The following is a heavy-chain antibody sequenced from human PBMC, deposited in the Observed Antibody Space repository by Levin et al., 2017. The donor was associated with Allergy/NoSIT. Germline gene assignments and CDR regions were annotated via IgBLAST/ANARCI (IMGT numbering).Heavy chain of an antibody. J-gene: IGHJ4*02. Sequence: GESLKISCAASGFTFSDAWMSWVRQAPGKGLEWVGRIKSKSGGGTADYAAPVKGRFTLSRDDSTNTLFLQMNSLKTEDTAVYYCTTDVGDSWYTPPYDNWGRGTLVTVSS. V-gene: IGHV3-15*01. CDR3: TTDVGDSWYTPPYDN. CDR1: GFTFSDAW. D-gene: IGHD6-13*01. CDR2: IKSKSGGGTA.